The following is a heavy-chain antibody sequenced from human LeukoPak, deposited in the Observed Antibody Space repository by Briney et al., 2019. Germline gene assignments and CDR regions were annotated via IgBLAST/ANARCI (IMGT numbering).Heavy chain of an antibody. CDR2: IIPIFGTA. D-gene: IGHD5-18*01. J-gene: IGHJ4*02. CDR1: GDTFSSYA. V-gene: IGHV1-69*05. CDR3: ARGSQLWFLFLN. Sequence: ASVKVSCKASGDTFSSYAISWVRQAPGQGLEWMGRIIPIFGTANYAQKFQGRVAITTDESTSTAYMELSSLRSEDTAVYYCARGSQLWFLFLNWGQGTLVTVSS.